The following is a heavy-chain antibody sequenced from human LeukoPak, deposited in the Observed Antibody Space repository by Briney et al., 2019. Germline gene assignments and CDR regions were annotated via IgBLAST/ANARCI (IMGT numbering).Heavy chain of an antibody. D-gene: IGHD2-15*01. CDR1: GGSFSGYY. V-gene: IGHV4-34*01. CDR3: ARHRRYCSGGSCYYFDY. Sequence: SETLSLTCAVYGGSFSGYYWSWIRQPPGKGLEWIGEINHSGSTNYNPSLKSRVTISVDTSKNQFSLKLSSVTAADTAVYYCARHRRYCSGGSCYYFDYWGQGTLVTVSS. CDR2: INHSGST. J-gene: IGHJ4*02.